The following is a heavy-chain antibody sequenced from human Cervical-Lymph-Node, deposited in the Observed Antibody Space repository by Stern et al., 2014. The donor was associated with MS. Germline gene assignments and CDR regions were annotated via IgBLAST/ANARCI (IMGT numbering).Heavy chain of an antibody. CDR2: IYYSGST. V-gene: IGHV4-59*01. CDR3: ARVAYYDFWSGYRYIFDY. Sequence: QVQLVESGPGLVKPSETLSLTCTVSGCSISSYYWSWIRQPPGTGLEWIGYIYYSGSTNYNPSLKSRVTISVDTSKNQFSLKLSSVTAADTAVYYCARVAYYDFWSGYRYIFDYWGQGTLVTVSS. J-gene: IGHJ4*02. D-gene: IGHD3-3*01. CDR1: GCSISSYY.